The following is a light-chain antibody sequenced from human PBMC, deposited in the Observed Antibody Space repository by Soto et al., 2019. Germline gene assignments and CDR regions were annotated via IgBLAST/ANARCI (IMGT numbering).Light chain of an antibody. CDR3: QQVNNYPLT. J-gene: IGKJ4*01. CDR2: AAS. CDR1: QALSSY. Sequence: IRLTQSPSSLSASVGDRVTITCRASQALSSYLAWYQQKPGKAPKLLIYAASTLQSGVPSRFSGSESGTDFTLTISSLQPEDFGTYYCQQVNNYPLTFGGGTKVEIK. V-gene: IGKV1-9*01.